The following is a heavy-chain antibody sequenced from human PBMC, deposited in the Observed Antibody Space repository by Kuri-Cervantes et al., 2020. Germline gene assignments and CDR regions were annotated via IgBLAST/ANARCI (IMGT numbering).Heavy chain of an antibody. V-gene: IGHV3-30*02. D-gene: IGHD3-3*01. Sequence: GESLKISCAASGFTFSSYGIHWVRQAPGKGLEWVAFIRYDGSNKYYADSVKGRFTISRDNSKNTLYLQMNSLRAEDTAVYYCAKGASTIFGVVTPFDCWGQGTLVTVSS. CDR2: IRYDGSNK. CDR1: GFTFSSYG. CDR3: AKGASTIFGVVTPFDC. J-gene: IGHJ4*02.